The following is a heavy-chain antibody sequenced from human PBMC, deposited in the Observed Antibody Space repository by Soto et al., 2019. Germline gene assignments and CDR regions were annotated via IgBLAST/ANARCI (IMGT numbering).Heavy chain of an antibody. D-gene: IGHD6-6*01. V-gene: IGHV2-5*01. Sequence: QGTLKESGPTLVKPTQTLTLTCSFSGFSLSTSGVGVGWIRQSPGKAPEWLALIYWSGDEHYRPSLKSRLSIFKDPSKNHVVLIMTDMDPVDTATYYCARGLATLPVFAFDIWGQGTMVTVSS. CDR1: GFSLSTSGVG. J-gene: IGHJ3*02. CDR2: IYWSGDE. CDR3: ARGLATLPVFAFDI.